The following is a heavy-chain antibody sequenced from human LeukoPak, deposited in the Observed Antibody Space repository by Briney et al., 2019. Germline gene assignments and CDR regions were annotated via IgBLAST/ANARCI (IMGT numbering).Heavy chain of an antibody. CDR1: GGSISSSSSY. D-gene: IGHD2-2*01. CDR3: ARDTGPSGTAFDY. J-gene: IGHJ4*02. V-gene: IGHV4-39*07. CDR2: VYYSGST. Sequence: SEALSLTCTVSGGSISSSSSYWVWIRQPPGKGLEWIGTVYYSGSTYYNPSLRSRVTISVDTSKNQFSLKLSSVTAADTAVYYCARDTGPSGTAFDYWGQGTLVTVSS.